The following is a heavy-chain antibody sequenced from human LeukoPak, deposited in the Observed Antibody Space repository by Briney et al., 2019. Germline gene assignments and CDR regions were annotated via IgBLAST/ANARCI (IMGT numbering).Heavy chain of an antibody. V-gene: IGHV3-11*01. J-gene: IGHJ5*02. CDR2: IGNSGSI. D-gene: IGHD2-21*02. CDR1: GFIFSNYA. CDR3: VRGPSDSSLPGP. Sequence: GGSLRLSCAASGFIFSNYAMSWVRQAPGKGLEWVSYIGNSGSIYYGDSVKDRVTISRDNAKNLLYLQMNSLRVEDAAVYYCVRGPSDSSLPGPWGQGTLVTVSS.